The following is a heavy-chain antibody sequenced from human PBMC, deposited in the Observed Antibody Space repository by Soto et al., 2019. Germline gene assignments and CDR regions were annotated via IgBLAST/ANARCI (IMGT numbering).Heavy chain of an antibody. D-gene: IGHD6-13*01. J-gene: IGHJ5*02. V-gene: IGHV5-51*01. CDR3: ARLGGGYSSSWYMFDP. Sequence: PGESLKISCKGSGYSFTSYWIGWVRQMPGKGLEWMGIIYPGDSDTRYSPSFQGQVTISADKSISTAYLQWSSLKASDTATYYCARLGGGYSSSWYMFDPWGQGTLVTVSS. CDR1: GYSFTSYW. CDR2: IYPGDSDT.